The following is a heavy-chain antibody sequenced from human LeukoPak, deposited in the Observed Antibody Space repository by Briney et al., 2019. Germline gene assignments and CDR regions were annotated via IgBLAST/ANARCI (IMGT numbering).Heavy chain of an antibody. D-gene: IGHD2-21*01. CDR1: GGSISSGGYY. V-gene: IGHV4-61*08. Sequence: SQTLSLTCTVSGGSISSGGYYWSWIRQHPGKGLEWIGYIYYSGSTNYNPSLKSRVTISVDTSKNQFSLRLSSVTAADTAVYYCVRGTYTGYIVVPDYWGQGTLVTVSS. CDR2: IYYSGST. J-gene: IGHJ4*02. CDR3: VRGTYTGYIVVPDY.